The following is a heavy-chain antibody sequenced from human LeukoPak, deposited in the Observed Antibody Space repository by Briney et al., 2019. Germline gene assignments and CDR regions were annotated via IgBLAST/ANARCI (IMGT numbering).Heavy chain of an antibody. CDR3: VRQLTYWFDP. CDR2: IYYSGST. CDR1: GGSISSYY. D-gene: IGHD1-1*01. V-gene: IGHV4-59*01. Sequence: SETLSLTCTVSGGSISSYYWSWIRQPPGKGLEWIGYIYYSGSTNYNPSLKSRVTISVDTSKNQFSLKLSSVTAADTAVYYCVRQLTYWFDPWGQGTLVTVSS. J-gene: IGHJ5*02.